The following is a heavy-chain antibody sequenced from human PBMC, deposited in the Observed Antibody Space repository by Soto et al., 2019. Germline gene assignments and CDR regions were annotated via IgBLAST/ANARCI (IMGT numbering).Heavy chain of an antibody. D-gene: IGHD3-10*01. CDR3: ARYLYYYAVDY. CDR1: GGSISSGGYY. V-gene: IGHV4-31*03. CDR2: IYYSGST. J-gene: IGHJ4*02. Sequence: SDTLSLTCTVSGGSISSGGYYWSWIRQHPGKGLEWIGYIYYSGSTYYNPSLKSRVTISVDTSKNQFSLKLSSVTAADTAVYYCARYLYYYAVDYWGQGTLVTVSS.